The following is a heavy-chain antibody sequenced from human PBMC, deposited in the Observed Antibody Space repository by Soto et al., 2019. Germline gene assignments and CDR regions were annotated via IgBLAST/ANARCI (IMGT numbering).Heavy chain of an antibody. CDR3: AREGSYYYDSSGYYQADYFDY. V-gene: IGHV1-69*13. Sequence: SVKVSCKASGGTFSSYAISWVRQAPGQGLEWMGGIIPIFGTANYAQKFQGRVTITADESTSTAYMELSSLRSEDTAVYYCAREGSYYYDSSGYYQADYFDYWGQGTLVTVSS. CDR1: GGTFSSYA. D-gene: IGHD3-22*01. J-gene: IGHJ4*02. CDR2: IIPIFGTA.